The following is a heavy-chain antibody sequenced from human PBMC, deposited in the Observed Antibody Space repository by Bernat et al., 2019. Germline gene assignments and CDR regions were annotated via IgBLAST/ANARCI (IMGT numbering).Heavy chain of an antibody. CDR2: IKQDGSEK. Sequence: EVQLVESGGGLVQPGGSLRLSCAASGFTFSSYWMSWVRQAPGKGLEWVANIKQDGSEKYYVAALKGRCTISRDNAKNSMYLQMNSLTAEDTAVYDCARRFDSGAYLSPFDYWGKGTLVTVSS. CDR1: GFTFSSYW. J-gene: IGHJ4*02. V-gene: IGHV3-7*01. CDR3: ARRFDSGAYLSPFDY. D-gene: IGHD4-17*01.